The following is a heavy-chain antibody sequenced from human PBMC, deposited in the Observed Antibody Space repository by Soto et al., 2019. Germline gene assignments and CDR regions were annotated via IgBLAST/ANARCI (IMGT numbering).Heavy chain of an antibody. CDR2: IIPIFGTA. D-gene: IGHD2-15*01. CDR3: ARGVAPGSAYGMDV. J-gene: IGHJ6*02. V-gene: IGHV1-69*13. CDR1: GGTFSSYA. Sequence: GASVKVSCKASGGTFSSYAISWVRQAPGQGLEWMGGIIPIFGTANYAQKFQGRVTITADESTSTAYMELSSLRSEDTAVYYCARGVAPGSAYGMDVWGQGTTVTVSS.